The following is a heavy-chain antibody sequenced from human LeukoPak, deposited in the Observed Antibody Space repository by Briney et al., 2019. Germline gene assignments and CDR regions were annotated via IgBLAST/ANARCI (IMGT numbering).Heavy chain of an antibody. J-gene: IGHJ4*02. V-gene: IGHV3-66*01. CDR3: ARGLYSSSSILDY. D-gene: IGHD6-6*01. CDR1: GFTVSSNY. CDR2: IYSGGST. Sequence: GGSLRLSRAASGFTVSSNYMSWVRQAPGKGLEWVSVIYSGGSTYYADSVKGRFTISRDNSKNTLYLQMNSLRAEDTAVYYCARGLYSSSSILDYWGQGTLVTVSS.